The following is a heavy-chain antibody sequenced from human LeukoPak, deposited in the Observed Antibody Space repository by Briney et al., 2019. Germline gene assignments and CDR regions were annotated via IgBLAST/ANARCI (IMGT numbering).Heavy chain of an antibody. D-gene: IGHD6-19*01. V-gene: IGHV3-48*03. CDR2: ISSSGSTI. CDR1: GFTFSSYE. CDR3: ARYRVAGTYFDY. Sequence: PGGSLRLSCAASGFTFSSYEMNWVRRAPGRGLEWVSYISSSGSTIYYADSVKGRFTISRDNAKNSLYLQMNSLRAEDTAVYYCARYRVAGTYFDYWGQGTLVTVSS. J-gene: IGHJ4*02.